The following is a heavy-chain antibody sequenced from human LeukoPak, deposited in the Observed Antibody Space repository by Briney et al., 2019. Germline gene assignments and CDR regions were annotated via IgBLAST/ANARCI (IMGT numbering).Heavy chain of an antibody. D-gene: IGHD5-18*01. J-gene: IGHJ4*02. CDR3: ARTWIQVWCPDFDY. Sequence: GASVTVSCKASGYTFTDYYMHWVRQAPGQGLEWMGWINPNSGGTNYAQKFQGRVTITRDTSISTAYMELSGLSSDDTAVYYCARTWIQVWCPDFDYWGQGALVTVSS. V-gene: IGHV1-2*02. CDR2: INPNSGGT. CDR1: GYTFTDYY.